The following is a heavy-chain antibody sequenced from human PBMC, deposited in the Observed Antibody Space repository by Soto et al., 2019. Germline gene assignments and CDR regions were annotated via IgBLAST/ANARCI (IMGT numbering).Heavy chain of an antibody. CDR1: GFSLRNSGVG. CDR2: IYWHDDK. J-gene: IGHJ4*02. D-gene: IGHD4-17*01. V-gene: IGHV2-5*01. Sequence: QITLKESGPPLVNPTQPLTLTCTFSGFSLRNSGVGVGWIRQPPGKALEWLAVIYWHDDKRYSPSLKSRLTITKDTSKNRVVLTMTNMNPVDTATYYCAHLTTGGFYFDYWGQGTLVTVSS. CDR3: AHLTTGGFYFDY.